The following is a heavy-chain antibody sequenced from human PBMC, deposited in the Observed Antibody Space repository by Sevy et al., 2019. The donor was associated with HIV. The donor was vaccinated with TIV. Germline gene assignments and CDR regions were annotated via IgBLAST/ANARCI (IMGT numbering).Heavy chain of an antibody. CDR1: GFTFSGYA. V-gene: IGHV3-30-3*01. Sequence: GGSLRLSCAASGFTFSGYAMHWVRQAPGKGLAWVAVISDDGSYQFYADSVKGRFTISRDNSKNTLYLQMNSLRAEDTAVYYCARDLLGGGFSYASSPDYWGQGTLVTVSS. J-gene: IGHJ4*02. CDR2: ISDDGSYQ. CDR3: ARDLLGGGFSYASSPDY. D-gene: IGHD5-18*01.